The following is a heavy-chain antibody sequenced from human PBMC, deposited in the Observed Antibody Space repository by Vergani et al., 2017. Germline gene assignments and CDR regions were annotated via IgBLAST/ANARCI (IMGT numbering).Heavy chain of an antibody. CDR1: GGTFSSYA. CDR2: IIPILGIA. J-gene: IGHJ3*02. CDR3: ARGGHSTGDVIDI. V-gene: IGHV1-69*04. D-gene: IGHD2/OR15-2a*01. Sequence: QVQLVQSGAEVKKPGSSVKVSCKASGGTFSSYAISWVRQAPGQGLEWMGRIIPILGIANYAQKFQGRVTITADKSTSTAYMELSRLRSEVTAVYYCARGGHSTGDVIDIWGQGTMVTVSS.